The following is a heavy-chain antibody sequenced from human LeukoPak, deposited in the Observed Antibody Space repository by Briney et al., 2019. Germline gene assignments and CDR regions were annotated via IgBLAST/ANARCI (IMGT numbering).Heavy chain of an antibody. CDR3: AKNTKPTLVTPDF. CDR2: IPYDGSNT. J-gene: IGHJ4*02. CDR1: GFTFSNHG. Sequence: GGSLRLSCAASGFTFSNHGMHWVRQAPGKGLEWVAVIPYDGSNTYYADSVKGRFTISRDNSKNTLYLQMNSLRAEDSAVYYCAKNTKPTLVTPDFWGQGTLVTVSS. D-gene: IGHD4-23*01. V-gene: IGHV3-30*02.